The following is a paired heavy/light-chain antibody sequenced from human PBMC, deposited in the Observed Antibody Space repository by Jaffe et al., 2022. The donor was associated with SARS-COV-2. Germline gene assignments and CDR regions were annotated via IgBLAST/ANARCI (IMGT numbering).Light chain of an antibody. V-gene: IGKV1-39*01. CDR1: QSITRY. CDR3: QQSYSTPRT. CDR2: ATS. J-gene: IGKJ1*01. Sequence: DIQMTQSPSSLSASVGDRVTITCRASQSITRYVNWYQQQPGKAPNLLIYATSYLQSGVPSRFSASGSGTDFTLTISSLQPEDFATYYCQQSYSTPRTFGQGTKVEIK.
Heavy chain of an antibody. CDR1: GFTFSDYY. J-gene: IGHJ4*02. Sequence: QVHLAESGGGLVKPGGSLRLSCVASGFTFSDYYMSWIRQAPGKGLECISYISTSGSTTYYADSVKGRFTISRDNAKNSLYLQMNSLRVEDTAIYYCARDQYTSTVGTHDFWGQGTLVTVSS. CDR2: ISTSGSTT. D-gene: IGHD6-13*01. CDR3: ARDQYTSTVGTHDF. V-gene: IGHV3-11*01.